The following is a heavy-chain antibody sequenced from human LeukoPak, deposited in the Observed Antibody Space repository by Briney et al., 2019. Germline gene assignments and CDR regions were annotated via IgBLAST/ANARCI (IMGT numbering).Heavy chain of an antibody. J-gene: IGHJ3*02. V-gene: IGHV3-23*01. CDR2: ISGSGGST. CDR3: AKDRKGGEFRFPYDAFDI. CDR1: GFTFSSYA. D-gene: IGHD3-10*01. Sequence: HTGGSLRLSCAASGFTFSSYAMSWVRQAPGKGLEWVSAISGSGGSTYYADSVKGRFTISRDNSKNTLYLQMNSLRAEDTAVYYCAKDRKGGEFRFPYDAFDIWGQGTMVTVSS.